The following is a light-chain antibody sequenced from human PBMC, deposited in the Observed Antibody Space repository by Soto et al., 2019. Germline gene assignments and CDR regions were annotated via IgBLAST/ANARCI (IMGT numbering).Light chain of an antibody. V-gene: IGLV2-14*01. CDR1: SSDIGAYKY. CDR3: TSYAGSNNLV. Sequence: QSVLTQPASVSGSPGQSITISCTGTSSDIGAYKYVSWYQQYPGKAPKLIIYEVRNRPSGVSYRFSGSKSGNTASLTVSGLQAEDEADYYCTSYAGSNNLVFAGGTKVTVL. J-gene: IGLJ3*02. CDR2: EVR.